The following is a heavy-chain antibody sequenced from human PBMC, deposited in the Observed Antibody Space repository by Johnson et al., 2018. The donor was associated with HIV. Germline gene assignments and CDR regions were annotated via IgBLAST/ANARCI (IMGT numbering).Heavy chain of an antibody. CDR1: GFAVSSNY. Sequence: VQLVESGGGLVQPGGSLRLSCAASGFAVSSNYMSWVRQAPGTGLEWVSVIYSGGTTYNADSVKGRFTISRDNSKNTLYLQMNSLRADDTAVYYCARGSGGIVGAQDIWGQGTMVTVSS. D-gene: IGHD1-26*01. CDR3: ARGSGGIVGAQDI. CDR2: IYSGGTT. J-gene: IGHJ3*02. V-gene: IGHV3-66*02.